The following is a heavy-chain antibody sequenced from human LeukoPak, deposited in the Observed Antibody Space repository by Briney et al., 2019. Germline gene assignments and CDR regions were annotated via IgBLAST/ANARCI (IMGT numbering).Heavy chain of an antibody. D-gene: IGHD2-21*01. CDR3: ARGKDWYYFDY. Sequence: PSETLSLTCTVSGGSISSHCWSWIRQPPGKGLEWIGYIYNSGSTNYNPSLKSRVTISVDTSKNQFSLKLSSVTAADTAVYYCARGKDWYYFDYWGQGTLVTVSS. J-gene: IGHJ4*02. V-gene: IGHV4-59*11. CDR1: GGSISSHC. CDR2: IYNSGST.